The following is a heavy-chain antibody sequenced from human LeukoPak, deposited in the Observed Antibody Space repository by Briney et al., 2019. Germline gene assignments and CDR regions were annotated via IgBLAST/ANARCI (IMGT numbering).Heavy chain of an antibody. CDR3: ARVGCSSTSCYAYYYYYMDV. Sequence: SVKVSCKASGGTFTSYAISWVRQAPGQGLEWMGGIIPIFGTANYAQKFQGRVTITADESTSTAYMELSSLRSEDTAVYYCARVGCSSTSCYAYYYYYMDVWGKGTTVTVSS. V-gene: IGHV1-69*01. D-gene: IGHD2-2*01. CDR1: GGTFTSYA. CDR2: IIPIFGTA. J-gene: IGHJ6*03.